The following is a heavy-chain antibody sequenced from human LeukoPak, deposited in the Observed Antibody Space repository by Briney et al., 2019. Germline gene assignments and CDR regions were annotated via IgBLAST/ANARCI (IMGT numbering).Heavy chain of an antibody. V-gene: IGHV3-23*01. J-gene: IGHJ4*02. D-gene: IGHD4-17*01. CDR2: ISGGGGST. CDR1: GFTFTSYS. CDR3: AKEVDYGDYFDY. Sequence: GGSLRLSCAASGFTFTSYSMNWVRQAPGKGLEWVSTISGGGGSTYYADSVKGRFTISRDNSKNTLYLQMNSLRAEDTAVYYCAKEVDYGDYFDYWGQGTLVTVSS.